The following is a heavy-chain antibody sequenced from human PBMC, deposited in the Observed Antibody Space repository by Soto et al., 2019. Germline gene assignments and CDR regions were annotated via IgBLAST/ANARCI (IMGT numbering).Heavy chain of an antibody. Sequence: GGSLRLSCAASGFTFSSYSMNWVRQAPGKGLEWVSSISSSSSYIYYADSVKGRFTISRDNAKNSLYLQMNSLRAEDTAVYYCARVPTVVTPGNDAFDIWGQGTMVTVSS. D-gene: IGHD4-17*01. CDR2: ISSSSSYI. V-gene: IGHV3-21*01. CDR3: ARVPTVVTPGNDAFDI. J-gene: IGHJ3*02. CDR1: GFTFSSYS.